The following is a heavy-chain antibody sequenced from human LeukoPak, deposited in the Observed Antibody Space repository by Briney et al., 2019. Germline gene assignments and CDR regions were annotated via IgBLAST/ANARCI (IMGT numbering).Heavy chain of an antibody. CDR1: GGSFTDYY. CDR3: ARGSLWFGELRY. Sequence: SETLSLTCAVYGGSFTDYYWSWIRQPPGRGLEWIGEINHSGSTNYNPSLKSRVTLSVDTSKNQFSLKLSSVTAADTAVYYCARGSLWFGELRYWGQGTLVTVSS. D-gene: IGHD3-10*01. J-gene: IGHJ4*02. V-gene: IGHV4-34*01. CDR2: INHSGST.